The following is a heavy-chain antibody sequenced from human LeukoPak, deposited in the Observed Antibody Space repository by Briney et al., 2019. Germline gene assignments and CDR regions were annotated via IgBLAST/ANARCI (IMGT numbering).Heavy chain of an antibody. CDR1: GGTFSSYA. D-gene: IGHD1-14*01. CDR3: ARDWRYNSFWDAFDI. CDR2: IIPIFGTT. V-gene: IGHV1-69*13. J-gene: IGHJ3*02. Sequence: GASVKVSCKASGGTFSSYAISWVRQAPGQGLEWMGGIIPIFGTTKYAEKFQSRVTISADESTSTAYMELSSLRSEDTAVYYCARDWRYNSFWDAFDIWGQGTTVTVSS.